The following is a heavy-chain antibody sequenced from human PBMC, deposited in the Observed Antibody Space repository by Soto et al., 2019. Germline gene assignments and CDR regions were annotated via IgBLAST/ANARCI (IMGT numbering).Heavy chain of an antibody. CDR1: YG. V-gene: IGHV1-18*04. CDR2: IKPDNGDT. CDR3: ATSYDSGFDP. J-gene: IGHJ5*02. D-gene: IGHD5-12*01. Sequence: YGINWIRQAPGQGLEWMGWIKPDNGDTNYAQKFQGRVTMTTDTSSNTAYMELRSLRSDDTAVYYCATSYDSGFDPWGQGTLVSVSS.